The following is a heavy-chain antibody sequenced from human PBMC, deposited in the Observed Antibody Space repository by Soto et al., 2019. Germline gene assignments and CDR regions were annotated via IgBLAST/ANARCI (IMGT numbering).Heavy chain of an antibody. D-gene: IGHD4-17*01. J-gene: IGHJ6*02. CDR2: MNPTDSET. Sequence: PGEYLKIYCKTSGHRFTTYWISWGRHMPGKGLEYMGKMNPTDSETNYSQSFEDHATFSVDRYTSTAYVRENSLKASDTDIYDCAIPTMTSNYFYYGMDVWGQGTTVTVSS. CDR1: GHRFTTYW. CDR3: AIPTMTSNYFYYGMDV. V-gene: IGHV5-10-1*01.